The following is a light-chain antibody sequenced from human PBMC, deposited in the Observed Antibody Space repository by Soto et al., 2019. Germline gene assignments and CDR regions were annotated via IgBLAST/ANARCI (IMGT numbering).Light chain of an antibody. J-gene: IGKJ1*01. CDR3: QQYDTSRRT. V-gene: IGKV3-20*01. CDR2: RTS. Sequence: EIVLTQSPGTLSLSPGERATLSCRASQTISSSYLAWYQQKPGQAPRLLIYRTSNRATGVPDRFSGSGSGTDFTLTISRLEPEVFAVDCGQQYDTSRRTFGQGTKVVIK. CDR1: QTISSSY.